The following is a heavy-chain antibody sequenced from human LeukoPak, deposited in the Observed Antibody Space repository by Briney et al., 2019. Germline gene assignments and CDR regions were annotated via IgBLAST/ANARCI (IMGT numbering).Heavy chain of an antibody. V-gene: IGHV1-69*13. CDR1: GGTFSSYA. CDR2: IIPIFGTA. J-gene: IGHJ6*03. CDR3: ARGDYYGSGSYYPSHYYYYYMDV. D-gene: IGHD3-10*01. Sequence: SVKVSCKASGGTFSSYAISWVRQAPGQGLEWMGGIIPIFGTANYAQKFQGRVTITADESTSTAYMELGSLRSEDTAVYYCARGDYYGSGSYYPSHYYYYYMDVWGKGTTVTISS.